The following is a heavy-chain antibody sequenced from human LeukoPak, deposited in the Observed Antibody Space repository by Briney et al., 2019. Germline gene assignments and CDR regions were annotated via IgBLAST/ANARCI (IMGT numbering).Heavy chain of an antibody. CDR3: ARGLAGAGSKFDY. Sequence: ASAKVSCKASGYTFTGYYMHWVRQAPGQGLEWMGWINPNSGGTNYAQKFQGRVTMTRDTSISTAYMELSRLRSDDTAVYYCARGLAGAGSKFDYWGQGTLVTVSS. CDR1: GYTFTGYY. CDR2: INPNSGGT. J-gene: IGHJ4*02. D-gene: IGHD1-26*01. V-gene: IGHV1-2*02.